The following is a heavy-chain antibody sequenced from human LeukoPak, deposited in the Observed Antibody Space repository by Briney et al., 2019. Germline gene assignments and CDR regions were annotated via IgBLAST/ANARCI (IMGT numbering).Heavy chain of an antibody. V-gene: IGHV4-34*01. J-gene: IGHJ4*02. CDR2: INHSGST. Sequence: PSETLSLTCAVYGGSFSGYYWSWIRQPPGKGLEWIGEINHSGSTNYNPSPKSRVTISVDTSKNQFSLKLSSVTAADTAVYYCARSRYYYGSGSPSRGRYFDYWGQGTLVTVSS. CDR1: GGSFSGYY. CDR3: ARSRYYYGSGSPSRGRYFDY. D-gene: IGHD3-10*01.